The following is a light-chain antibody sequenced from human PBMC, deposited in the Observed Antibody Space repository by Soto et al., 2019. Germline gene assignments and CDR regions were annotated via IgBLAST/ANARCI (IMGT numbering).Light chain of an antibody. V-gene: IGKV3-20*01. CDR3: QQYGSSPRT. CDR1: QTFRDSS. CDR2: GXS. Sequence: IMLTQSPGTLALSPGERATVSXRARQTFRDSSLAGYQQKPGXAPRXXXVGXSTMAAGFPDRLSGSGSGTDFTLTISRLEPEDFAVYYCQQYGSSPRTFGQGTKVDIK. J-gene: IGKJ1*01.